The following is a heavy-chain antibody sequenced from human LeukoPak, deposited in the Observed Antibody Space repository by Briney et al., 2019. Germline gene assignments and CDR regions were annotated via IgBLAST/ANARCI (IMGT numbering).Heavy chain of an antibody. CDR1: GFTFSSYW. D-gene: IGHD3-16*01. Sequence: GGSLRLSCAASGFTFSSYWMNWVRQAPGKGLEWVSLISGSGDSTYYADSVKGRFTISRDNSNNTLYLQMNSLRVEDTAVYYCGGRTKADYWGQGTLVTVSS. V-gene: IGHV3-23*01. CDR3: GGRTKADY. CDR2: ISGSGDST. J-gene: IGHJ4*02.